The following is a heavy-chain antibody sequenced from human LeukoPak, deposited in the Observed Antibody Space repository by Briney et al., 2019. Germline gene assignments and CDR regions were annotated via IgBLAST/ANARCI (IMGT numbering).Heavy chain of an antibody. Sequence: SETLSLTCTVSGGSISSYHWSWIRQPPGKGLEWIGYIYYSGSTNYNPSLKSRVTISVDTSKNQFSLKLSSVTAADTAVYYCARLAFTIFGVVISYFDYWGQGTLVTVSS. CDR1: GGSISSYH. V-gene: IGHV4-59*08. J-gene: IGHJ4*02. CDR3: ARLAFTIFGVVISYFDY. D-gene: IGHD3-3*01. CDR2: IYYSGST.